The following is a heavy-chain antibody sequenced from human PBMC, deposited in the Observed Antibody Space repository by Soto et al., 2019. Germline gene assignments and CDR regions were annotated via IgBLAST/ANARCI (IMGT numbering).Heavy chain of an antibody. D-gene: IGHD6-19*01. J-gene: IGHJ4*02. CDR2: INHSGST. CDR3: ARRRRSGWYFYKMYYFDY. V-gene: IGHV4-34*01. CDR1: GGSFSGYY. Sequence: SETLSLTCAVYGGSFSGYYWSWIRQPPGKGLEWIGEINHSGSTNYNPSLKSRVTISVDTSKNQFSLKLSSVTAADTAVYYCARRRRSGWYFYKMYYFDYWGQGTLVTVSS.